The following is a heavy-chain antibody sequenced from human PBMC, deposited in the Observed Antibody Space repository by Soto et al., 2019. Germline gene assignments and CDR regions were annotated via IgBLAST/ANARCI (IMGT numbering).Heavy chain of an antibody. CDR2: IDPSGART. V-gene: IGHV1-46*01. D-gene: IGHD4-17*01. CDR1: GYTFISYY. Sequence: QVQVQQSGAEVKEPGASVRISCKASGYTFISYYMHWVRQAPGQGLEWMGIIDPSGARTTYAQRFRGRVTMTWDTSRSTVYMDMTSLSPDDTAVYFCATTSIYGDAGDYWGQGTVVSVSS. CDR3: ATTSIYGDAGDY. J-gene: IGHJ4*02.